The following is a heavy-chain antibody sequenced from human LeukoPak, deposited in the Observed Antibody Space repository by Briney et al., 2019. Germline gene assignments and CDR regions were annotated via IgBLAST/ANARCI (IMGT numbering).Heavy chain of an antibody. CDR3: AKGGWYPDF. CDR2: IKQDGSEK. Sequence: GGSLRLSCAASGFTFSNYVMSWVRQAPGKGLEWVANIKQDGSEKYYVDSVKGRFTISRDNAKNSLYLQMNSLRAEDTAVYYCAKGGWYPDFWGQGSLVTVSS. D-gene: IGHD6-19*01. J-gene: IGHJ4*02. V-gene: IGHV3-7*01. CDR1: GFTFSNYV.